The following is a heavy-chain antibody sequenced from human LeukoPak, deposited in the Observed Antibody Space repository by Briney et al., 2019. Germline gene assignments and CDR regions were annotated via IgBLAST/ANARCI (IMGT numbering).Heavy chain of an antibody. CDR2: IYYSGST. J-gene: IGHJ4*02. D-gene: IGHD6-19*01. Sequence: SETLSLTCTVSGGSISSYYWSWIRQPPGKGLEWIGYIYYSGSTNYNPSLKSRVTISVDTSKNQFSLKLSSVTAADTAVYYCARAQYSSGWYGEENYFDYWGQGTLVTVSS. CDR3: ARAQYSSGWYGEENYFDY. CDR1: GGSISSYY. V-gene: IGHV4-59*01.